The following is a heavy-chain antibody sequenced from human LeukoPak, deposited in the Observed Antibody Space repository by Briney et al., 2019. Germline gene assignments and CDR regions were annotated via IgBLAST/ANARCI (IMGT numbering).Heavy chain of an antibody. V-gene: IGHV4-4*07. Sequence: NASETLSLTCTVSDGSFSSYYWSWIRQPAGKGLQWIGRTHASGSFMYNPSLKSRLTISIDTSKKQFSLKLSSVTDADTAVYYCARRARDWYSPIEYWGPGTLVTVSS. CDR2: THASGSF. D-gene: IGHD2-21*02. J-gene: IGHJ4*02. CDR3: ARRARDWYSPIEY. CDR1: DGSFSSYY.